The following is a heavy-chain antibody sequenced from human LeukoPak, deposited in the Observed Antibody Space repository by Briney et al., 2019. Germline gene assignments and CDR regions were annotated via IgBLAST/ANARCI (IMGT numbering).Heavy chain of an antibody. CDR2: INQDGSEN. CDR3: ARSSWGSSTNS. D-gene: IGHD3-16*01. Sequence: GGSLRLSCAASGFTFNDYWMSWVCQAPGGGLEWVVNINQDGSENYYVDSMKGRFTSSRDNAKNSVYLQMNSLRAEDTAVYYCARSSWGSSTNSWGQGTLVTVSS. CDR1: GFTFNDYW. V-gene: IGHV3-7*01. J-gene: IGHJ4*02.